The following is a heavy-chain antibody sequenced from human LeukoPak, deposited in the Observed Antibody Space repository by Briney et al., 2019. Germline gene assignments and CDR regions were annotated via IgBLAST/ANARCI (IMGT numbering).Heavy chain of an antibody. Sequence: PSETLSLTCAVYGGSFSGYYGSWIRQPPGKGLEWIGEINHSGSTNYNPSLKSRVTISLDTSKNQFSLNLNSVTAADTAVYYCARDSGPFGSWYRNLFDYWGQGTLVTVSS. D-gene: IGHD6-13*01. J-gene: IGHJ4*02. CDR1: GGSFSGYY. CDR3: ARDSGPFGSWYRNLFDY. V-gene: IGHV4-34*01. CDR2: INHSGST.